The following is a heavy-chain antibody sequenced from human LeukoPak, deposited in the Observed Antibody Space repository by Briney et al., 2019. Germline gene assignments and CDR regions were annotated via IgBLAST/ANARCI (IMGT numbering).Heavy chain of an antibody. CDR2: INHSGST. CDR3: AGMNLGFDY. J-gene: IGHJ4*02. CDR1: GGSFSGYY. V-gene: IGHV4-34*01. Sequence: PSETLSLTCAVYGGSFSGYYWSWIRQPPGKGLEWIGEINHSGSTNYNPSLKSRVTISVDTSKNQFSLKLSSVTAADTAVYYCAGMNLGFDYWGQGTLVTVSS.